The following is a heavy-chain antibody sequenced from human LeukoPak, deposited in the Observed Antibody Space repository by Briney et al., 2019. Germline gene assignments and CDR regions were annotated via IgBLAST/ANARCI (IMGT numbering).Heavy chain of an antibody. V-gene: IGHV4-59*01. CDR2: IYYSGST. Sequence: SETLSLTCTVSDGSISSYYWSWIRQPPGKGLEWIGYIYYSGSTNYNPSLKSRVTISVDTSKNQFSLKLSSVTAADTAVYYCARELYDYVWGSYLDYWGQGTLVTVSS. D-gene: IGHD3-16*02. CDR1: DGSISSYY. CDR3: ARELYDYVWGSYLDY. J-gene: IGHJ4*02.